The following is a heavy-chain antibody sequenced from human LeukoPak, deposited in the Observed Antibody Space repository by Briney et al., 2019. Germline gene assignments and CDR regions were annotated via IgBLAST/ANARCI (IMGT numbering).Heavy chain of an antibody. J-gene: IGHJ4*02. CDR1: GDSIFSDTYY. D-gene: IGHD3-9*01. V-gene: IGHV4-31*03. CDR3: ARADFDWLFLTR. Sequence: SQTLSLTCTVSGDSIFSDTYYWTWIRQLPGKGLEWIGHISHSGSPYYNPSLKSRTSISLHTSKNEFSLNLNSVTAADTAVHHCARADFDWLFLTRWGQGALVTVSS. CDR2: ISHSGSP.